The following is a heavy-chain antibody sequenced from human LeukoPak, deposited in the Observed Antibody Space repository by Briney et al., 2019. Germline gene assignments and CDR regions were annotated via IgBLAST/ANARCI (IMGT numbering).Heavy chain of an antibody. V-gene: IGHV3-30*01. CDR1: GFTFRSYA. Sequence: GGSLRLSCAASGFTFRSYAMHWVRQAPGKGLEWVAVISYDGSNKYYADPVKGRFTISRDNSKNTLYLQMNSLRAEDTAVYYCASGPGIAAAGVDYWGQGTLVTVSS. CDR2: ISYDGSNK. J-gene: IGHJ4*02. D-gene: IGHD6-13*01. CDR3: ASGPGIAAAGVDY.